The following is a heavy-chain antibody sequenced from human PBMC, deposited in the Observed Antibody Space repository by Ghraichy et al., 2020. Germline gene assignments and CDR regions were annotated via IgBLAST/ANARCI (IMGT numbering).Heavy chain of an antibody. D-gene: IGHD6-6*01. J-gene: IGHJ6*03. CDR1: GFTFSSYW. Sequence: GESLNISCTASGFTFSSYWMHWVRQAPGKGLVWISRINSDESTTTYADSVKGRFTISRDNAKNTLYLQMNSLRAEDTAVYYCAKEYSSSSGRYYYYYMDVWGKGTTVTVSS. CDR2: INSDESTT. V-gene: IGHV3-74*01. CDR3: AKEYSSSSGRYYYYYMDV.